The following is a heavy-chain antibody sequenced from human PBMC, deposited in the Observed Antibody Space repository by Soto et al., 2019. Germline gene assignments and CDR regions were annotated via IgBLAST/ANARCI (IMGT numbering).Heavy chain of an antibody. CDR3: ARGGFMITFGGVIVISDFAY. V-gene: IGHV4-34*01. J-gene: IGHJ4*02. Sequence: SETLSLTCAVYGGYFCGYYWSWIRQPPGKGLEWIGEINHSGSTNYNPSLKSRVTISVDTSKNQFSLKLSSVTAADTAVYYCARGGFMITFGGVIVISDFAYGGKGTLVTVSP. CDR2: INHSGST. CDR1: GGYFCGYY. D-gene: IGHD3-16*02.